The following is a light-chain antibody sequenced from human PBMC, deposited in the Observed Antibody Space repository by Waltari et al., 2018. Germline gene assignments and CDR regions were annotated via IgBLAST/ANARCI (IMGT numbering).Light chain of an antibody. V-gene: IGKV3-20*01. J-gene: IGKJ1*01. CDR2: VAS. Sequence: IVLTQSPGTLSLSPGERATLPCRASQSVSRSLAWYQQKPGQAPKLLIYVASTRATGIPKRFTGSGSGTDFSLTISSLEPEDFAIYFCQHYVRLPATFGQGTKVEIK. CDR1: QSVSRS. CDR3: QHYVRLPAT.